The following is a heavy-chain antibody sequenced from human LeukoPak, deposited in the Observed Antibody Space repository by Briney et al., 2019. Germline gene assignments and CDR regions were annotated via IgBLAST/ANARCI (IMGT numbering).Heavy chain of an antibody. CDR1: GGTFSSYA. D-gene: IGHD3-3*01. V-gene: IGHV1-69*13. CDR3: ARQKYDFWSGYYFSGMDV. Sequence: SVKVSFKASGGTFSSYAISWVRQAPGQGLEWMGGIIPIFGTANYAQKFQGRVTITADESTSTAYMELSSLRSEDTAVYYCARQKYDFWSGYYFSGMDVWGQGTTVTVSS. J-gene: IGHJ6*02. CDR2: IIPIFGTA.